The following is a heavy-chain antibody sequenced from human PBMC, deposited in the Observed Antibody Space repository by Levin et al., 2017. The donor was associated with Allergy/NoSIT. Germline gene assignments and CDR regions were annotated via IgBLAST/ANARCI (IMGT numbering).Heavy chain of an antibody. CDR2: IYYSGST. J-gene: IGHJ4*02. CDR3: ARDFRRTYYYGSGSYFSFGY. V-gene: IGHV4-31*03. D-gene: IGHD3-10*01. CDR1: GGSISSGGYY. Sequence: SCTVSGGSISSGGYYWSWIRQHPGKGLEWIGYIYYSGSTYYNPSLKSRVTISVDTSKNQFSLKLSSVTAADTAVYYCARDFRRTYYYGSGSYFSFGYWGQGTLVTVSS.